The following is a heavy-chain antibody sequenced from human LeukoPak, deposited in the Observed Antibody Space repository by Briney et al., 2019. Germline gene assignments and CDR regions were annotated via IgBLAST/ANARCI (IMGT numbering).Heavy chain of an antibody. CDR2: ISAYYANT. CDR1: GYTFTSSG. J-gene: IGHJ4*02. D-gene: IGHD3-10*01. CDR3: ARDVSRYTSGRYYPNTFDY. Sequence: ASVKVSCKASGYTFTSSGISWVRQAPGQGLEWVGWISAYYANTHYSQNLQDRVTMTTDTSTSTAYLELRSLRSDDTAVYYCARDVSRYTSGRYYPNTFDYWGQGTLVTVSS. V-gene: IGHV1-18*01.